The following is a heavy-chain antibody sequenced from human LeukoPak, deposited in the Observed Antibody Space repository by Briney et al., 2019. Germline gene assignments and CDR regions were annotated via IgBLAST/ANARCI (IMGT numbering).Heavy chain of an antibody. Sequence: SETLSLTCTVSGGSISSYYWSWIRQPPGKGLEWIGYIYYSGSTNYNPSLKSRVTISVDTSKNQFSLKLNSVTPEDTAVYYCARGSLYYYDSSGYSVCRWFDPWGQGTLVTVSS. CDR2: IYYSGST. CDR3: ARGSLYYYDSSGYSVCRWFDP. CDR1: GGSISSYY. D-gene: IGHD3-22*01. V-gene: IGHV4-59*12. J-gene: IGHJ5*02.